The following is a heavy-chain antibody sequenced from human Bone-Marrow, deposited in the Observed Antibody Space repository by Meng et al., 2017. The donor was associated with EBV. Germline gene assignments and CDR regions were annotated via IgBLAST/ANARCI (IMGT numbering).Heavy chain of an antibody. CDR2: FDPEDGET. V-gene: IGHV1-24*01. CDR1: GYSLNDLS. J-gene: IGHJ4*02. Sequence: QVQLLQSGAELKKPGASGKVSCKVSGYSLNDLSIQWVRQAPGDGLEWMGGFDPEDGETMYAQKFLGRVTMTADTSTDTTYMELNSLRSEDTAVYYCASHGVGVSYWGQGTLVTVSS. CDR3: ASHGVGVSY. D-gene: IGHD2-21*01.